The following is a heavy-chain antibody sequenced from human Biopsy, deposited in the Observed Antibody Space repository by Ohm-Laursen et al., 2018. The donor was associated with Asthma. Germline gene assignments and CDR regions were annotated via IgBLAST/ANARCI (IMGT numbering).Heavy chain of an antibody. CDR1: GYIFTSHA. CDR2: INTGNGDT. CDR3: ARTYYDFLTGQVKDVFGV. D-gene: IGHD3-9*01. Sequence: ASVKVSCKASGYIFTSHAMNWVRQAPGQGLEWMGRINTGNGDTKYSQKFQGRVTITRDTSASTAYMELRSLRSEDTATYYCARTYYDFLTGQVKDVFGVWGQGTMVTVSS. V-gene: IGHV1-3*04. J-gene: IGHJ3*01.